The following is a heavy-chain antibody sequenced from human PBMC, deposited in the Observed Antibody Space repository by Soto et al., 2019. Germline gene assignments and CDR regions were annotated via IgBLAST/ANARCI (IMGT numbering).Heavy chain of an antibody. Sequence: QVQLVQSGAEVKKPGASVKVSCKASGYTFTRSGISWVRQAPGQGLEWMGWISTYNGDTNYAQTFQDRVTMTTDTSTSTAYMELRSLRSDDTAVYYCAREGVAPYYYSGMDVWGQGTPVSVSS. V-gene: IGHV1-18*01. D-gene: IGHD5-12*01. CDR2: ISTYNGDT. CDR1: GYTFTRSG. J-gene: IGHJ6*02. CDR3: AREGVAPYYYSGMDV.